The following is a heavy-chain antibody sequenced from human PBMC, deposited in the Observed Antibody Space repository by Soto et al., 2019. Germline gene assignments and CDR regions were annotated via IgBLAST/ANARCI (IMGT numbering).Heavy chain of an antibody. V-gene: IGHV3-33*01. CDR1: GFTFSSYG. J-gene: IGHJ5*02. Sequence: VQLVESGGGVVQPGRSLRLSCAASGFTFSSYGMHWVRQDPGKGLEWVAVIWYDGSNNYYADSVKGPFTISRDNSKNTLYLQMNCLRAEDTAVYYRPSLRLQGFDPWGQGTLVTVSS. CDR2: IWYDGSNN. CDR3: PSLRLQGFDP. D-gene: IGHD4-4*01.